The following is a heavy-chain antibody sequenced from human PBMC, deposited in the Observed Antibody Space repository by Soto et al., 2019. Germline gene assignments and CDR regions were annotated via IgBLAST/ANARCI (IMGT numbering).Heavy chain of an antibody. V-gene: IGHV3-11*05. D-gene: IGHD3-22*01. CDR3: ARDYSDSSGFFGDYYGMDV. J-gene: IGHJ6*01. CDR1: GCTFTGYY. CDR2: ISESGTYT. Sequence: PWGSVRLSGVASGCTFTGYYLSCIRQAPGRGLEWVSYISESGTYTNYADSVKGRFTISRDSARNSLYLQMNSLRAEDTAVYYCARDYSDSSGFFGDYYGMDVWGQGTTVTVSS.